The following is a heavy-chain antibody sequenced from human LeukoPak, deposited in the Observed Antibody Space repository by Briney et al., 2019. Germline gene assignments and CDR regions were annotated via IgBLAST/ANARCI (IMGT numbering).Heavy chain of an antibody. Sequence: SHTLSLTCAISGDSVSTNSAAWNWIRQSPSRGLEWLGRTYYRSKWYYDYEVSVQSRITINPDTSKNQLSLQLNSVTPEDTAVYYCVREFSSAFDYWGQGTLVTVSS. D-gene: IGHD6-13*01. J-gene: IGHJ4*02. CDR2: TYYRSKWYY. V-gene: IGHV6-1*01. CDR1: GDSVSTNSAA. CDR3: VREFSSAFDY.